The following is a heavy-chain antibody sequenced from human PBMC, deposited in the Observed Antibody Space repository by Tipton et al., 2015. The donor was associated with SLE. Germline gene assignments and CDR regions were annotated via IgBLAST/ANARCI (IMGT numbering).Heavy chain of an antibody. CDR1: GGSISSGSYY. V-gene: IGHV4-61*01. CDR3: ARVGITGTTWDWYFDL. CDR2: IYYSGST. Sequence: GLVKPSQTLSLTCTVSGGSISSGSYYWSWIRQPPGKGLEWIGYIYYSGSTNYNPSLKSRVTILVDTSKNQFSLKLSSVTAADTAVYYCARVGITGTTWDWYFDLWGRGPLVTVSS. D-gene: IGHD1-7*01. J-gene: IGHJ2*01.